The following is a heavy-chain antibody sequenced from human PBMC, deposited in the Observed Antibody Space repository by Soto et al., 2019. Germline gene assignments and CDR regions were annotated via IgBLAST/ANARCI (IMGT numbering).Heavy chain of an antibody. CDR1: GGSFSGYY. Sequence: SETLSLTCAVYGGSFSGYYWSWIRQPPAKGLEWIGEINHSGSTDYNPSLKSRVTISVDTSKNQFSLNLKSVTAADTAVYYCARWTVSSLNYYYGMDVWGQGTTVTVSS. CDR3: ARWTVSSLNYYYGMDV. V-gene: IGHV4-34*01. J-gene: IGHJ6*02. CDR2: INHSGST. D-gene: IGHD6-13*01.